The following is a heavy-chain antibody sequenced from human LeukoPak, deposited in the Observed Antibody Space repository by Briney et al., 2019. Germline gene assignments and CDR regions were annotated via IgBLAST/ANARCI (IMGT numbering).Heavy chain of an antibody. D-gene: IGHD3-10*01. V-gene: IGHV1-69*05. Sequence: GASVKVSCKASGGTFSSYAISWVRQAPGQGLEWMGRVIPIFGTANYAQKFQGRVTITTDESTSTAYMELSSLRSEDTAVYYCAREVMVRGVIKRLNWFDPWGQGTLVTVSS. CDR1: GGTFSSYA. J-gene: IGHJ5*02. CDR3: AREVMVRGVIKRLNWFDP. CDR2: VIPIFGTA.